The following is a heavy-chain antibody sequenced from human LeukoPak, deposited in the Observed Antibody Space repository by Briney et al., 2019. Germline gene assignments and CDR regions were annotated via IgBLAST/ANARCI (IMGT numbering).Heavy chain of an antibody. CDR1: GVSISAYY. Sequence: SGTLSLTCSVSGVSISAYYWSWIRQPAGKGLEWIGRIYPGESIYASENTNYNPSLKSRVSMSGDTSKNQVSLKLRSVTAADTAVYYCARDPTTVTTIFDSWGQGTLVTVSS. D-gene: IGHD4-17*01. CDR2: IYPGESIYASENT. V-gene: IGHV4-4*07. J-gene: IGHJ4*02. CDR3: ARDPTTVTTIFDS.